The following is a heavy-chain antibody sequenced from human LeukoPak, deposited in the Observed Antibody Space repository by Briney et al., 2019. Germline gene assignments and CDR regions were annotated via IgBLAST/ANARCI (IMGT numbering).Heavy chain of an antibody. CDR1: GFTFNIYA. CDR2: IVGNGVT. V-gene: IGHV3-23*01. J-gene: IGHJ4*02. D-gene: IGHD6-19*01. CDR3: AKDNRRHYTSGPNPDSRH. Sequence: GGSLRLSCAASGFTFNIYAMSWVRQAPGKGLEWVSAIVGNGVTFYTDSVKGRFTISRDNAKNTLYLQMNSLRVEDTAFYYCAKDNRRHYTSGPNPDSRHWGQGALVTVSS.